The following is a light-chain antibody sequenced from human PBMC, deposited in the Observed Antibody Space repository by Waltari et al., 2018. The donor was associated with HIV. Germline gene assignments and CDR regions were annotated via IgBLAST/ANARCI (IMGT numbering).Light chain of an antibody. Sequence: SNVLPHPPPLSVAPGQTARITCGGHNTGSKSVHWYQQRPGQGPVVVVLDDSDRPAGIPERFAGSNSGNTATLTISRVEAGDEADYYCQVWDSSRDWVFGGGTKLTVL. J-gene: IGLJ3*02. CDR1: NTGSKS. CDR2: DDS. V-gene: IGLV3-21*02. CDR3: QVWDSSRDWV.